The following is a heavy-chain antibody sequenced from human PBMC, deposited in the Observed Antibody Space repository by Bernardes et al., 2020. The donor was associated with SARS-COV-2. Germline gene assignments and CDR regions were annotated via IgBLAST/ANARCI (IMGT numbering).Heavy chain of an antibody. D-gene: IGHD6-19*01. CDR2: ISSSSGSI. CDR1: GFTFGSYS. V-gene: IGHV3-21*05. J-gene: IGHJ4*02. Sequence: GRSLRPSCAASGFTFGSYSMNWVRQAPGKGLAWVSYISSSSGSIYYADSVKGRFTISRDNAKSSLYLQMSSLRAEDTAVYYCARDSSGWADYWGQGTLVTVSS. CDR3: ARDSSGWADY.